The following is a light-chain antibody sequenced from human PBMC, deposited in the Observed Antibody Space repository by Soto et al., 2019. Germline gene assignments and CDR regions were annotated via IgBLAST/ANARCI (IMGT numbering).Light chain of an antibody. V-gene: IGKV1-5*01. CDR1: QSISKW. Sequence: EIQMTQTHSTLSASVGDRVTITCRASQSISKWLAWYQQKPGKAPKLLMYDVSSLESGVPSRFSGSGSGTEFTLTISILPSDDFATYYCQQYNSYRTFGQGTKVDIK. CDR2: DVS. CDR3: QQYNSYRT. J-gene: IGKJ1*01.